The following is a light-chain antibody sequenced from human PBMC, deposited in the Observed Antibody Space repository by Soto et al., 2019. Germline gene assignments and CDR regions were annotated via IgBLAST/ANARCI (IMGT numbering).Light chain of an antibody. CDR3: QHYNSSPEA. CDR2: KAS. J-gene: IGKJ1*01. V-gene: IGKV1-5*03. Sequence: DIQMTQSPSTLSGSVGDRVTITCRASQTISSWLAWYQQKPGKAPKLLIYKASTLTSGVQSRFSGSGSGTDFTRTISSLQPDDFVTYYCQHYNSSPEAFGQGTKVDIK. CDR1: QTISSW.